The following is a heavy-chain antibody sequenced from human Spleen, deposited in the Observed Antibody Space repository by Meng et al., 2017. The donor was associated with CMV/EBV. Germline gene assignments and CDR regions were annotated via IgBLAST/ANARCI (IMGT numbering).Heavy chain of an antibody. CDR3: AGGPVGYCSSTSCYYYYYGMDV. V-gene: IGHV3-7*04. CDR2: IDHDGTNK. J-gene: IGHJ6*02. CDR1: GFTLSNTW. Sequence: GGSLRLSCAASGFTLSNTWMTWVRQAPGKGLEWVATIDHDGTNKYYVDSLKGRFTISRDKNLLFLQMNSLRAEDTAVYYCAGGPVGYCSSTSCYYYYYGMDVWGQGTTVTVSS. D-gene: IGHD2-2*01.